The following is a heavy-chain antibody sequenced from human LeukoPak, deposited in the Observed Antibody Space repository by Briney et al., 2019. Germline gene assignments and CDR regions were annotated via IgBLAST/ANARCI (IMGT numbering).Heavy chain of an antibody. CDR3: ARNRDWAFDY. J-gene: IGHJ4*02. D-gene: IGHD2-21*02. CDR1: RFTFSSYW. Sequence: GGSLRLSCAASRFTFSSYWMSWVRQAPGKGLEWVANIKQDGSEKYYVDSVKGRFTFSRDNAKNSLYLQMNSLRVEDTAVYYCARNRDWAFDYWGQGSLVTVSS. V-gene: IGHV3-7*02. CDR2: IKQDGSEK.